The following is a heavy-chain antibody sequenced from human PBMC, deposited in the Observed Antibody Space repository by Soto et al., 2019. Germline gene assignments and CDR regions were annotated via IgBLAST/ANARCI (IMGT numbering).Heavy chain of an antibody. CDR3: ARGSDILTSPVGY. Sequence: PSVKVSCKASGYTFTGYCMHWVRQAPGQGLEWMGWVNPNSGATDYAQKFQDWVTMTRDTSINTAYMELSRLRSDDTAVYFCARGSDILTSPVGYWGQGTRVTVSS. D-gene: IGHD3-9*01. J-gene: IGHJ4*02. CDR1: GYTFTGYC. CDR2: VNPNSGAT. V-gene: IGHV1-2*04.